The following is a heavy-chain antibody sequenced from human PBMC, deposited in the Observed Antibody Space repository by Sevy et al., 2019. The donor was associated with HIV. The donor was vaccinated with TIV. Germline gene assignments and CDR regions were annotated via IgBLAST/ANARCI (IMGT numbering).Heavy chain of an antibody. CDR2: IYDSGTT. D-gene: IGHD2-8*02. CDR1: GGSISSGAFA. CDR3: ARVKTGVWTNWFDP. V-gene: IGHV4-30-2*01. Sequence: SETLSLTCAVSGGSISSGAFAWSWIRQPPGKGLEWVGFIYDSGTTYYSPSLKTRVIISLDKSRNQFSLSLTSVTAADTAVYYCARVKTGVWTNWFDPWGQGTLVTVSS. J-gene: IGHJ5*02.